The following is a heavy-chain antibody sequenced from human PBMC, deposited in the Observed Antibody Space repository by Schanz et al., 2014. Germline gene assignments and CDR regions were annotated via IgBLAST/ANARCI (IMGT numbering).Heavy chain of an antibody. CDR1: GFTFRDYY. D-gene: IGHD2-15*01. V-gene: IGHV3-23*04. CDR3: AKGMGYCSGGTCYDYYYYGLDV. CDR2: ISASGGST. J-gene: IGHJ6*02. Sequence: EVQLVESGGGLVKPGGSLRLSCAASGFTFRDYYMSWIRQAPGKGLEWVSTISASGGSTYYADSVKGRFTISRDNSENTLYLQMNSLSADDTAVFYCAKGMGYCSGGTCYDYYYYGLDVWGQGTTVTVAS.